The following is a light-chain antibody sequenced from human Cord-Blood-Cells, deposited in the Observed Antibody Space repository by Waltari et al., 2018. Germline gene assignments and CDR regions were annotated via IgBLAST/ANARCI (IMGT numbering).Light chain of an antibody. J-gene: IGKJ2*01. Sequence: DIQMTQSPSSLSASVGDRVNITCQASQDIKNYLNWYQQKPGKAPKLLIYDASNLETGVPSRFSGSGSGTDFTFTISSLQPEDIATYYCQQYNNLPYTFGQGTKLEIK. CDR3: QQYNNLPYT. V-gene: IGKV1-33*01. CDR1: QDIKNY. CDR2: DAS.